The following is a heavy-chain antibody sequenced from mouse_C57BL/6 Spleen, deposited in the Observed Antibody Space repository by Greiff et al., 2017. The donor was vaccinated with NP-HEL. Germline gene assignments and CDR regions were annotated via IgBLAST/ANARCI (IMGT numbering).Heavy chain of an antibody. CDR3: TRERCYGSSHWYFDV. J-gene: IGHJ1*03. Sequence: VQLQQSGAELVRPGASVTLSCKASGYTFTDYEMHWVKQTPVHGLEWIGAIDPETGGTAYNQKFKGKAILTADKSSSTAYMELRSLTSEDSAVYYCTRERCYGSSHWYFDVWGTGTTVTVSS. V-gene: IGHV1-15*01. CDR2: IDPETGGT. D-gene: IGHD1-1*01. CDR1: GYTFTDYE.